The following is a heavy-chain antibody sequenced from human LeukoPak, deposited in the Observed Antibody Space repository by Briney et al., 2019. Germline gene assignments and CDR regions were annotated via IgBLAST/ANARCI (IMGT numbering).Heavy chain of an antibody. J-gene: IGHJ4*02. CDR1: GVSVSSSIYH. CDR2: TYNGGST. CDR3: VRGHGGY. Sequence: TSETLSLTCTVSGVSVSSSIYHWFWIRQPPGKGLEWIGFTYNGGSTYYNPSLKSRVTISVDMAKNQFSLKVMSVTAADTAVYYCVRGHGGYWGQRTLVTVSS. V-gene: IGHV4-61*01.